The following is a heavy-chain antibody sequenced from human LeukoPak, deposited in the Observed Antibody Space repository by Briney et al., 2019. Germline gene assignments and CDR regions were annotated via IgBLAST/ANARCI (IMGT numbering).Heavy chain of an antibody. D-gene: IGHD1-26*01. CDR2: ISGSGGST. Sequence: GGSLRLSCAASGFTFSSYAMSWVRQAPGKGLEWVSAISGSGGSTYYADSVKGRFTISRDNSKGTLYLQMGSLRTDDMAMYYCARAITAEGATPLSDCWGQGTLVTVSS. CDR1: GFTFSSYA. CDR3: ARAITAEGATPLSDC. J-gene: IGHJ4*02. V-gene: IGHV3-23*01.